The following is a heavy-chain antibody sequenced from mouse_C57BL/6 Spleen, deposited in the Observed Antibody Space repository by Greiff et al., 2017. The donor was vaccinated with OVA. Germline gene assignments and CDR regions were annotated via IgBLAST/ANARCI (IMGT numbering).Heavy chain of an antibody. V-gene: IGHV1-76*01. CDR3: ARDYPWFAY. J-gene: IGHJ3*01. CDR1: GYTFTDYY. CDR2: IYPGSGNT. D-gene: IGHD2-4*01. Sequence: VQLQQSGAELVRPGASVKLSCKASGYTFTDYYINWVKQRPGQGLEWIARIYPGSGNTYYNEKFKGKATLTAEKSSSTAYMQLSILTSYDSAFYFCARDYPWFAYWGQGTLVTVSA.